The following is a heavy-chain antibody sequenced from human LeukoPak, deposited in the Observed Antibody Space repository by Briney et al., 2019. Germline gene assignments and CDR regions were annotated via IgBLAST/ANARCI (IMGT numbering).Heavy chain of an antibody. D-gene: IGHD6-19*01. CDR1: GFTFYNYA. Sequence: PGGSLRLSCAASGFTFYNYAMSWARQAPGKGLEWVSGISGSGGSTFYAESVKGRFTISRDDSKLYLQMNSLRAEDTAVYYCAKRGVQQWLVDWYFDYWGQGTPVTVSS. V-gene: IGHV3-23*01. CDR3: AKRGVQQWLVDWYFDY. J-gene: IGHJ4*02. CDR2: ISGSGGST.